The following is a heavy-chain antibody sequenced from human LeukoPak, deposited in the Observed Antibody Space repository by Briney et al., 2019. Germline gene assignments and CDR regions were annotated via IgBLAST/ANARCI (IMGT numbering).Heavy chain of an antibody. V-gene: IGHV4-59*01. CDR1: GGSISTYY. CDR3: ARDGVFGTFDP. Sequence: SETLSLTCTVSGGSISTYYWCWIRQPPGKGLEWIGYIYNSGSTNYNPSLKSRVTISVDTSKNQFSLKLRSVTAADTAVYYCARDGVFGTFDPWGQGTLVTVSS. CDR2: IYNSGST. D-gene: IGHD3-10*01. J-gene: IGHJ5*02.